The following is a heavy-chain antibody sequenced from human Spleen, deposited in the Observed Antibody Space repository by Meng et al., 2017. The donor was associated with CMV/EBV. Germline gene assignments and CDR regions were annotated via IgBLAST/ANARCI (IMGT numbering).Heavy chain of an antibody. CDR2: ISWNSSSI. V-gene: IGHV3-9*03. D-gene: IGHD5-12*01. CDR1: GFTFDHYA. CDR3: AKDRLANYYYFGLDV. Sequence: SLKISCAASGFTFDHYAMHWVRQAPGKGLEWVSGISWNSSSIGYADSVKGRFTISRDNAKKSLYLQMNSLRDEDVALYFCAKDRLANYYYFGLDVWGQGTTVTVSS. J-gene: IGHJ6*01.